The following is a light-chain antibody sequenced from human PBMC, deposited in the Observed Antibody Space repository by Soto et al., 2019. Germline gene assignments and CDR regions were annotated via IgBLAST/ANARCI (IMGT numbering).Light chain of an antibody. V-gene: IGKV1-39*01. CDR3: QESHSAPYT. CDR1: QYISTY. Sequence: DIQMTQSPSSLSASVGDRVTITCRASQYISTYLKWYQQKPGKVPKLLISAASTLQGGVPSRFNSRGSGRQFHLTVSSLPHEDFATDHCQESHSAPYTFGQGTKLEIK. J-gene: IGKJ2*01. CDR2: AAS.